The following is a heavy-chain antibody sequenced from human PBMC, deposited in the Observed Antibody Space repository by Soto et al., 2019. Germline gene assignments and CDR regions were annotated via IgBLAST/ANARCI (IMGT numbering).Heavy chain of an antibody. CDR2: LVVGSGNT. D-gene: IGHD3-3*01. J-gene: IGHJ4*02. CDR3: AAVPVLRFLKWLPAYFDY. V-gene: IGHV1-58*01. Sequence: SVKVSCKTSGFMFTSSAVQWVRQARGQRLEWMGWLVVGSGNTHYAQHFQERVTLTRDMSTGTAYMELSSLRSEDTAVYYCAAVPVLRFLKWLPAYFDYWGQGTLVTVSS. CDR1: GFMFTSSA.